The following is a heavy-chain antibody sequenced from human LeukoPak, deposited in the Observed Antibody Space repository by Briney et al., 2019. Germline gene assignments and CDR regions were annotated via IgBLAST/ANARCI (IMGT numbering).Heavy chain of an antibody. CDR1: GFMFGNHG. D-gene: IGHD2-21*02. CDR2: IGPSGVTR. CDR3: ARVSPMTDGAFDL. J-gene: IGHJ3*01. Sequence: GGSLRLSCEGSGFMFGNHGLIWVRQAPGKGLDWLSFIGPSGVTRLYANSVKGRFTISRDNAENSIFLQMNSLRVEDTAVYYCARVSPMTDGAFDLWGQGVMVTVSS. V-gene: IGHV3-48*04.